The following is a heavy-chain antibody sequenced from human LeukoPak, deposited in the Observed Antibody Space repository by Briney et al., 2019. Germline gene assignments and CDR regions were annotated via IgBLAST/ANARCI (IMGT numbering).Heavy chain of an antibody. CDR3: GRNLSGYPPGGIDY. CDR2: INCDGGST. Sequence: RASVKVSCQASGYTFTSGYIHWVRQAPGQGLEWMGVINCDGGSTDYPQKFQGRVTMTTDTSTSTVYMELSSLTSEDTAVFYCGRNLSGYPPGGIDYWGQGTLVIVSS. CDR1: GYTFTSGY. D-gene: IGHD3-9*01. J-gene: IGHJ4*02. V-gene: IGHV1-46*01.